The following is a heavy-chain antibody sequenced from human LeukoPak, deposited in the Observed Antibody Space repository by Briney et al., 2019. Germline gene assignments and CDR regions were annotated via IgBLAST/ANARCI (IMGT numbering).Heavy chain of an antibody. CDR1: GFTFSSYG. V-gene: IGHV3-30*18. D-gene: IGHD4-17*01. Sequence: PGRSLRLSCAASGFTFSSYGMHWVRQAPGKGLEWVAVISYDGSNKYYADSVKGRFTISRDNSKNTLYLQMNSLRAEDTAVYYCAKAWTVTNYYYSMDVWGQGTTVTVSS. CDR3: AKAWTVTNYYYSMDV. CDR2: ISYDGSNK. J-gene: IGHJ6*02.